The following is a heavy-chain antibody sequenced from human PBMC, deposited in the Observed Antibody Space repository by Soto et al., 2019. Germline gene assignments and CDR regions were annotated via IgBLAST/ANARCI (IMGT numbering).Heavy chain of an antibody. Sequence: GGSLRLSCAASGFTFSSYGMHWVRQAPGKGLEWVAVISYDGSNKYYADSVKGRFTISRDNSKNTLYLQMNSLRAEDTAVYYCAKDRKLVPTPFDYRGQGTLVTVSS. J-gene: IGHJ4*02. CDR2: ISYDGSNK. V-gene: IGHV3-30*18. CDR1: GFTFSSYG. D-gene: IGHD3-9*01. CDR3: AKDRKLVPTPFDY.